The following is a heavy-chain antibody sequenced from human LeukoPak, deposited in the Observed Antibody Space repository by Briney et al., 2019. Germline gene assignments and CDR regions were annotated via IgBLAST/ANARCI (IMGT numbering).Heavy chain of an antibody. CDR2: INHSGST. J-gene: IGHJ4*02. CDR3: ARARGAVAIDY. CDR1: GGSFSGYY. V-gene: IGHV4-34*01. Sequence: SETLSLTCAVYGGSFSGYYWTWIRQPPGKGLEWIGEINHSGSTNYNPSLKSRVTVSVDTSKNQFSLKLTSVTAADTAVYYCARARGAVAIDYWGQGTLVTVSS. D-gene: IGHD6-19*01.